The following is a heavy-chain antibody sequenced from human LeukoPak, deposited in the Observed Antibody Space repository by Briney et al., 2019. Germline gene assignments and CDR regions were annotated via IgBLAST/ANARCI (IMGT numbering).Heavy chain of an antibody. V-gene: IGHV4-34*01. J-gene: IGHJ5*02. CDR2: FNHSGST. CDR3: ARVRRVLRYFDWLYNWFDP. Sequence: PSETLSLTCAVYGGSFSGYYWSWIRQPPGKGLEWIGEFNHSGSTNYNPSLKSRVTISVDTSKNQFSLKLSSVTAADTVVYYCARVRRVLRYFDWLYNWFDPWGQGTLVTASS. CDR1: GGSFSGYY. D-gene: IGHD3-9*01.